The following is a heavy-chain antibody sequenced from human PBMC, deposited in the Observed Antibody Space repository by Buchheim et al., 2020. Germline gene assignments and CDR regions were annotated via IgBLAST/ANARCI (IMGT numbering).Heavy chain of an antibody. V-gene: IGHV3-30*18. CDR2: ISYDGSNK. J-gene: IGHJ6*02. CDR3: AKVATWNGSPEKYYYYGMDV. Sequence: QVQLVESGGGVVQPGRSLRLSCAASGFTFSSYGMHWVRQAPGKGLEWVAVISYDGSNKYYADSVKGRFTISRDNSKNTLYLQMNSLRAGDTAVYYCAKVATWNGSPEKYYYYGMDVWGQGTT. CDR1: GFTFSSYG. D-gene: IGHD3-3*01.